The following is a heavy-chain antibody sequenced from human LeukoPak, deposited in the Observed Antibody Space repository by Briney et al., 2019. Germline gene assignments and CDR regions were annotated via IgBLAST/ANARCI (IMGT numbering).Heavy chain of an antibody. Sequence: AGSLRLSCAASGFTFSQAWMNWVRQAPGKGLEWVGCIKSKTADETTDYAARVRDRFIISRDDSKNMVYLQMNSLKTEDTAVYYCCGARGDYCGQGALVIVSA. J-gene: IGHJ4*02. CDR3: CGARGDY. V-gene: IGHV3-15*07. CDR2: IKSKTADETT. CDR1: GFTFSQAW. D-gene: IGHD1-26*01.